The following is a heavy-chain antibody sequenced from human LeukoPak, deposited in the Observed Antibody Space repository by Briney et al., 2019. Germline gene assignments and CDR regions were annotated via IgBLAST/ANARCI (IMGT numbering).Heavy chain of an antibody. V-gene: IGHV4-4*07. J-gene: IGHJ6*03. D-gene: IGHD3-3*01. CDR1: GGSISSYY. Sequence: SETLSLTCTVSGGSISSYYWSWIRQPAGKGLEWIGRIYTSGSTNYNPSLKSRVTMSVDTSKNQFSLKLSSVTAADTAVYYCARVEWLRYYYYYYMDVWGKGTTVTVSS. CDR3: ARVEWLRYYYYYYMDV. CDR2: IYTSGST.